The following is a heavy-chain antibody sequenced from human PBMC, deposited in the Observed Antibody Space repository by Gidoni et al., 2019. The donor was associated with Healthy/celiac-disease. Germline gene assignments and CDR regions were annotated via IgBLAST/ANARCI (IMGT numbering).Heavy chain of an antibody. CDR3: AKDRDYYGSGSYYSPLDY. CDR2: ISYDGSNK. J-gene: IGHJ4*02. CDR1: GFTFRSYG. Sequence: QVQLVESGGGVVQPGRSLRLSCAASGFTFRSYGMHWVRQAPGKGLEWVAVISYDGSNKYEADSVKGRVTISRDNSKNTLYLQMNSLRAEDTAVYYCAKDRDYYGSGSYYSPLDYGGQGTLVTVSS. V-gene: IGHV3-30*18. D-gene: IGHD3-10*01.